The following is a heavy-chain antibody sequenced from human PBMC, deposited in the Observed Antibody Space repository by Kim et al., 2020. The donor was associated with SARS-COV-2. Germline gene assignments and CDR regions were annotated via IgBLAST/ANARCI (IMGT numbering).Heavy chain of an antibody. Sequence: GGSLRLSCAASGFTFSSYEMNWVRQAPWKGLEWVSYIASRGTIKCAYSVKGRFTISRDNSTNSLYLQLYRLRAEHTAVYYCVALYRGRYSAPDYWGQVTLVTVAA. CDR2: IASRGTI. CDR3: VALYRGRYSAPDY. CDR1: GFTFSSYE. V-gene: IGHV3-48*03. D-gene: IGHD1-26*01. J-gene: IGHJ4*02.